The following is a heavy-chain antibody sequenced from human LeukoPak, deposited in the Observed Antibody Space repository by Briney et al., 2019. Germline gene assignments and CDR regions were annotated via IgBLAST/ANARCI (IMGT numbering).Heavy chain of an antibody. CDR2: ISTSSNTI. V-gene: IGHV3-48*04. Sequence: GGSLRLSCAASGFTSSSYSMNWVRQAPGKGLEWVSYISTSSNTIYYADSVKGRFTISRDNAKNSLYLQMNSLRAEDTAVYYCARDSYEVLAYYYMDVWGKGTTVTISS. CDR3: ARDSYEVLAYYYMDV. D-gene: IGHD2-8*02. CDR1: GFTSSSYS. J-gene: IGHJ6*03.